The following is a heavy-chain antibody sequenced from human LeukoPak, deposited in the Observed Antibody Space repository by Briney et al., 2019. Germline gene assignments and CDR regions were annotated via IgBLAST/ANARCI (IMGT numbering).Heavy chain of an antibody. CDR2: ISGSGGST. CDR1: GFTFSSYA. Sequence: QSGGSLRLSCAASGFTFSSYAMSWVRQAPGKGLEWVSAISGSGGSTYYADSVKGRFTISRDNSKNTLYLQMNSLRAEDTAVYYCAKGSGIAVAGTPSHYWGQGTLVTVSS. D-gene: IGHD6-19*01. V-gene: IGHV3-23*01. J-gene: IGHJ4*02. CDR3: AKGSGIAVAGTPSHY.